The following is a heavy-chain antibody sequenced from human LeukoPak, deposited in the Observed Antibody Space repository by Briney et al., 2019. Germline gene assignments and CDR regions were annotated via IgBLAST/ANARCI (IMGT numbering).Heavy chain of an antibody. J-gene: IGHJ4*02. D-gene: IGHD1-26*01. CDR1: GYTFTGYY. CDR3: AREAIVGATGDC. CDR2: INPNNGGT. Sequence: ASVKVSCKASGYTFTGYYIHWVRQAPGQGLEWMGWINPNNGGTNYAQKFQGRVTMTRDTSISTAYMELSRLRSDDTAVYYCAREAIVGATGDCWGQGTLVTVSS. V-gene: IGHV1-2*02.